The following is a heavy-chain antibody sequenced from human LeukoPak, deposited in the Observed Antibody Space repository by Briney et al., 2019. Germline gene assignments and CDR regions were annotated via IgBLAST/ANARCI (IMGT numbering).Heavy chain of an antibody. Sequence: SETLSLTCTVSGGSISSSGYYWGWIRQPPGKGLEWIGSIYYSGSTYYNPSLKSRVTISVDTSKNQFSLKLSSVTAADTAVYYCAGRSYYDFWSGYFYWGQGTLVTVSS. J-gene: IGHJ4*02. CDR2: IYYSGST. D-gene: IGHD3-3*01. V-gene: IGHV4-39*01. CDR3: AGRSYYDFWSGYFY. CDR1: GGSISSSGYY.